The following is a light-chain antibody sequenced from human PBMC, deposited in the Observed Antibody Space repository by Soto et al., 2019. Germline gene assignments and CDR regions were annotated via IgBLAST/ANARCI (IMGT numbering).Light chain of an antibody. J-gene: IGLJ1*01. CDR3: VSYTSSTTYV. CDR1: SSDVGGSNF. V-gene: IGLV2-14*03. CDR2: DVA. Sequence: QSALTQPASXSDSPGQSITISCTGTSSDVGGSNFVSWYQQHPGKPPKLIIYDVANRPSGVSNRFSGSKSGSTASLIISRLQTEDEADYYCVSYTSSTTYVFGTGTKV.